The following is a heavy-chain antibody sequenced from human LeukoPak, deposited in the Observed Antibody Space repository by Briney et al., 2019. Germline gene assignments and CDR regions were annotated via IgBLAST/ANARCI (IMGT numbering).Heavy chain of an antibody. V-gene: IGHV1-18*01. CDR2: ISAYNGNT. J-gene: IGHJ4*02. Sequence: GASVKVSCKASGYTFTSYGISWVRQAPGQGLEWMGWISAYNGNTNYAQRLQGRVTMTRDTSISTAYMELSRLRSDDTAVYYCARAGALWFGEFGIDYWGQGTLVTVSS. CDR1: GYTFTSYG. D-gene: IGHD3-10*01. CDR3: ARAGALWFGEFGIDY.